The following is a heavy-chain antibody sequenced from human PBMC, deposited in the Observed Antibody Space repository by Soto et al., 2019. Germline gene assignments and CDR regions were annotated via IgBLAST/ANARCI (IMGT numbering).Heavy chain of an antibody. D-gene: IGHD6-13*01. V-gene: IGHV4-34*01. CDR1: GGSFSGYY. CDR2: INHSGST. Sequence: PSETLSLTCAVYGGSFSGYYWSWIRQPPGKGLEWIGEINHSGSTNYNPSLKSRVTISVDTSKNQFSLKLSSVTAADTAVYYCVRGGGLYSSPRGPKGVDPWGQGTLVTVSS. J-gene: IGHJ5*02. CDR3: VRGGGLYSSPRGPKGVDP.